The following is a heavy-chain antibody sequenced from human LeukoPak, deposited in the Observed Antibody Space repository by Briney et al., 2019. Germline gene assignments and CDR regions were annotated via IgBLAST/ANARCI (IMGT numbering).Heavy chain of an antibody. Sequence: HPGGSLRLSCAASGFTFSSYGMHWVRQAPGKGLEWVAVIWYDGSNKYYADSVKGRFTISRDNSKNTLYLQMNSLRAEDTAVYYCARDDYYDSSGYYNSIDYWGQGTLVIVSS. CDR1: GFTFSSYG. V-gene: IGHV3-33*01. J-gene: IGHJ4*02. D-gene: IGHD3-22*01. CDR2: IWYDGSNK. CDR3: ARDDYYDSSGYYNSIDY.